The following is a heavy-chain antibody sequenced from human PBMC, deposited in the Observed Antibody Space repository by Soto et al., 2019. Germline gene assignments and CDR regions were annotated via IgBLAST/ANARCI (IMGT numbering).Heavy chain of an antibody. Sequence: EVQLLESGGGLVQPGGSLRLSCAASGFTFSSYAMNWVRQAPGKGLEWVSVISGSGGSTYYADSVKGRFTISRDNSKNTLDLQMNSHRAEDTAVYYCAKRRSGGYYHYWGQGTRVTVSS. CDR1: GFTFSSYA. D-gene: IGHD1-26*01. CDR3: AKRRSGGYYHY. V-gene: IGHV3-23*01. CDR2: ISGSGGST. J-gene: IGHJ4*02.